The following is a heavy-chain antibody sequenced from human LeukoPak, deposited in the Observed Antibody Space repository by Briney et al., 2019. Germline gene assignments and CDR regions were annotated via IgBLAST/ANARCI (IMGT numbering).Heavy chain of an antibody. CDR2: VDPEDGET. V-gene: IGHV1-69-2*01. J-gene: IGHJ4*02. Sequence: GATVKISCKASGYTFTDYYMHWVQQAPGKGLEWMGRVDPEDGETIYAEKFQGRVTITADTSTDTAYMELSSLRSGDTAVYYCATNRGGDFWSGFDYWGQGTLVTVSS. D-gene: IGHD3-3*01. CDR3: ATNRGGDFWSGFDY. CDR1: GYTFTDYY.